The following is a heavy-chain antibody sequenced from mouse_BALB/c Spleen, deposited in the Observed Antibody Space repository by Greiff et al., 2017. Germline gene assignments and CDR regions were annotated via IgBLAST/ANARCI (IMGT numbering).Heavy chain of an antibody. CDR3: ARRYGNYDAMDY. J-gene: IGHJ4*01. V-gene: IGHV1-39*01. CDR1: GYSFTGYN. D-gene: IGHD2-1*01. CDR2: IDPYYGGT. Sequence: EVKLMESGPELEKPGASVKISCKASGYSFTGYNMNWVKQSNGKSLEWIGNIDPYYGGTSYNQKFKGKATLTVDKSSSTAYMQLKSLTSEDSAVYYCARRYGNYDAMDYWGQGTSVTVSS.